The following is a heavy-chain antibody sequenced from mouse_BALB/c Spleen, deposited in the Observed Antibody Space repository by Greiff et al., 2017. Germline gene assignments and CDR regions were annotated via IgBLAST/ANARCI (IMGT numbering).Heavy chain of an antibody. CDR2: INSNGGST. D-gene: IGHD1-1*01. V-gene: IGHV5-6-3*01. Sequence: DVQLVESGGGLVQPGGSLKLSCAASGFTFSSYGMSWVRQTPDKRLELVATINSNGGSTYYPDSVKGRFTISRDNAKNTLYLQMSSLKSEDTAMYYCAREGPFYYYGSSPYAMDYWGQGTSVTVSS. CDR1: GFTFSSYG. J-gene: IGHJ4*01. CDR3: AREGPFYYYGSSPYAMDY.